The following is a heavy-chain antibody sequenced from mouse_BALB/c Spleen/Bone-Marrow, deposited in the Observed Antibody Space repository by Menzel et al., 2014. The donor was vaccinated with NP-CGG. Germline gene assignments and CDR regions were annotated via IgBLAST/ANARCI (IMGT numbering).Heavy chain of an antibody. Sequence: VMLVESGPELVKPGASVKISCKASGYSFTSYYIHWVKQRPGQGLGWIGWIFPGSGNTKYNEKFKGKATLTADTSSSTAYMQLSSLTSEDSAVYFCAKRDKYDDYAMDYWGQGTSVTVSS. CDR2: IFPGSGNT. J-gene: IGHJ4*01. V-gene: IGHV1-66*01. D-gene: IGHD2-14*01. CDR1: GYSFTSYY. CDR3: AKRDKYDDYAMDY.